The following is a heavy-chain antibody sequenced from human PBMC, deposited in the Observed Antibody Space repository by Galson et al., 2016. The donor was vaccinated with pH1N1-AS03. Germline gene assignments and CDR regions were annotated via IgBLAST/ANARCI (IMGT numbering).Heavy chain of an antibody. J-gene: IGHJ4*02. CDR1: GYSFSNYW. D-gene: IGHD6-19*01. CDR2: IYCGDSDT. Sequence: QSGAEVKKPGESLRVSCTGYGYSFSNYWIGCVRQLPGKGLEWMGFIYCGDSDTRYGPSFQGRVTFSADKSTNTAYLQWCRLQASDTAIYYCARVIPVAGFHFDSWGQGTLVTVSS. V-gene: IGHV5-51*03. CDR3: ARVIPVAGFHFDS.